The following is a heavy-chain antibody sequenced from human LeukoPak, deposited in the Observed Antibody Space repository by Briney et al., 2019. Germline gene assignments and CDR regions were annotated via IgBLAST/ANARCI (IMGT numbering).Heavy chain of an antibody. J-gene: IGHJ6*03. V-gene: IGHV4-34*01. D-gene: IGHD1-26*01. CDR1: GFTFSDYY. Sequence: GSLRLSCAASGFTFSDYYMSWIRQPPGKGLEWIGEINHSGSTNYNPSLKSRVTISVDTSKNQFSLKLSSVTAADTAVYYCARDHSSASYTYYYYYMDVWGKGTTVTVSS. CDR3: ARDHSSASYTYYYYYMDV. CDR2: INHSGST.